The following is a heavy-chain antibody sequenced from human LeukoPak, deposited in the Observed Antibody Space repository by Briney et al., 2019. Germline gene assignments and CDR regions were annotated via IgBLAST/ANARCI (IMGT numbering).Heavy chain of an antibody. CDR2: ITSDGSST. Sequence: GGSLRLSCAASGFTFSTYWMHWVRQAPGKGLVWVSRITSDGSSTSYADSVKGRFTISRDNAKNTLYLQMNSLRAEDTAVYYCARDPDYGGNSGLDYWGQGTLVTVSS. CDR1: GFTFSTYW. D-gene: IGHD4-23*01. V-gene: IGHV3-74*01. J-gene: IGHJ4*02. CDR3: ARDPDYGGNSGLDY.